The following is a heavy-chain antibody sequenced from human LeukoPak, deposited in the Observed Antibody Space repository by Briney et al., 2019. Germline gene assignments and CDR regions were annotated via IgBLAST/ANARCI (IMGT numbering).Heavy chain of an antibody. V-gene: IGHV3-48*03. CDR2: ISSSGSTI. Sequence: PGGSLRLSXAASGFTFSSYEMNWVRQAPGKGLEWVSYISSSGSTIYYADSVKGRFTISRDNAKNSLYPQMNSLRAEDTAVYYCARESYDILTGYYNTPFDYWGQGILVTVSS. D-gene: IGHD3-9*01. CDR3: ARESYDILTGYYNTPFDY. CDR1: GFTFSSYE. J-gene: IGHJ4*02.